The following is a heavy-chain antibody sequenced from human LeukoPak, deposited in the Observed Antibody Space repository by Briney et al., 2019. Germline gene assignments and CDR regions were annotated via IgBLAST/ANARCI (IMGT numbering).Heavy chain of an antibody. J-gene: IGHJ6*02. CDR1: GFTFSSYA. CDR2: ISYDGSNK. D-gene: IGHD3-10*01. Sequence: PGRSLRLSCAASGFTFSSYAMHWVRQAPGKGLEWVAVISYDGSNKYYADSVKGRFTISRDNPKNTLYLQMNSLRAEDTAVYYCARVDYYGSGSSGYYYYGMDVWGQGTTVTVSS. CDR3: ARVDYYGSGSSGYYYYGMDV. V-gene: IGHV3-30-3*01.